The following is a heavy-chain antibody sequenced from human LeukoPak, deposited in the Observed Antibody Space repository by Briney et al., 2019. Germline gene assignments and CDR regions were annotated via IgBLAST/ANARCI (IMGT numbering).Heavy chain of an antibody. D-gene: IGHD2-21*01. CDR3: ATPYCGTISCLDVFDI. CDR1: GVSISSDKYY. Sequence: SQTLSLTCTVSGVSISSDKYYWSWIRQRPGKALEWIGYMYYSGSTSYNPSLKSRVSISLGTPKNQFSLKLTSVTAADTAVYYCATPYCGTISCLDVFDIWGQGTMVTVSS. CDR2: MYYSGST. J-gene: IGHJ3*02. V-gene: IGHV4-31*03.